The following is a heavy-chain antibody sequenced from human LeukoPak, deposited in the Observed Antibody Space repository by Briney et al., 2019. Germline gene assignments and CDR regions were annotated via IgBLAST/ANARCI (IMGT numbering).Heavy chain of an antibody. V-gene: IGHV4-4*07. CDR2: IYPSGST. Sequence: SETLSLTCTVSGGSISSYHWTWIPHPAGKGLEWIGRIYPSGSTHYNPSLKSRLTLPLHTSKNQVSLKLSSVTAADTAVYYCARENSGSYSEFDYWGQGTLVTVSS. CDR3: ARENSGSYSEFDY. CDR1: GGSISSYH. J-gene: IGHJ4*02. D-gene: IGHD1-26*01.